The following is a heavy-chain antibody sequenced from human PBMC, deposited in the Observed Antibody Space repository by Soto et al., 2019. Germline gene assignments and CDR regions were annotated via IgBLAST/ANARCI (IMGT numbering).Heavy chain of an antibody. CDR2: IKEGGNEK. V-gene: IGHV3-7*03. D-gene: IGHD6-19*01. CDR1: GFPFNNYS. CDR3: MRGAGGWNYYCAMDA. Sequence: PGGSLRLSCTASGFPFNNYSMTWVRHAAGKGLEWVASIKEGGNEKYYADSVKGRFTISRDNAKNSLSLQMNSLGAEDTAVYFCMRGAGGWNYYCAMDAWGPGATVTVSS. J-gene: IGHJ6*02.